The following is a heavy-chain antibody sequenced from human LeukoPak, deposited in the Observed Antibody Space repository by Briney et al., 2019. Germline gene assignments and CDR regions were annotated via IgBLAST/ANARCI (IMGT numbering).Heavy chain of an antibody. CDR1: GGSISSSSYY. J-gene: IGHJ4*02. D-gene: IGHD6-19*01. Sequence: SETLSLTCTVSGGSISSSSYYWGWIRQPPGKGLEWIGSIYYSGSTYYNPSLKSRVTISVDTSKNQFSLKLSSVTAADTAEYYCARHLEAEYYLDYWGQGTLVTVSS. V-gene: IGHV4-39*01. CDR3: ARHLEAEYYLDY. CDR2: IYYSGST.